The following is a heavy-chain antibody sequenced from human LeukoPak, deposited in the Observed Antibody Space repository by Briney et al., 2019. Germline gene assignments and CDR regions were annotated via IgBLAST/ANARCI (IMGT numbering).Heavy chain of an antibody. V-gene: IGHV3-30*02. D-gene: IGHD2-15*01. CDR1: GFTFSSYG. J-gene: IGHJ3*01. CDR2: IRYDGSNK. Sequence: GGSLRLSCAASGFTFSSYGMHWVRQAPGKGLEWVAFIRYDGSNKYYADSVKGRFTISRDNSKNTVHLQKNSLRAEDTAVYYCAKDRVVSREPAAVDVWGQGIMVSVSS. CDR3: AKDRVVSREPAAVDV.